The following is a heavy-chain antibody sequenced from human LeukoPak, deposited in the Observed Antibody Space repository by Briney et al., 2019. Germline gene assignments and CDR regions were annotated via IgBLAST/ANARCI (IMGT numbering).Heavy chain of an antibody. CDR2: ISSSGSTI. Sequence: GGSLRLSCAASGFTFSDYYMSWIRQAPGKGLEWVSYISSSGSTIYYADSVKGRFTISRDNAKNSLHLQMNSLRAEDTAVYYCARGPPQDYGDYLEHAFDIWGQGTMVTVSS. CDR1: GFTFSDYY. J-gene: IGHJ3*02. D-gene: IGHD4-17*01. V-gene: IGHV3-11*01. CDR3: ARGPPQDYGDYLEHAFDI.